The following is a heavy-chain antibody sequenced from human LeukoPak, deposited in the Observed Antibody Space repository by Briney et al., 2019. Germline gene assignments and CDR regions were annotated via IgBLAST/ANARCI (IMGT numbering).Heavy chain of an antibody. CDR3: ARSSGYYLDY. CDR1: GGSFSGYY. Sequence: SETLSLTCAVYGGSFSGYYWSWIRQPPGKGLEWIGEINHSGSTNYNPSLKSRVTISVDTSKNQFSLKLSSVTAADTAVYYCARSSGYYLDYWGQGTLVTVSS. J-gene: IGHJ4*02. V-gene: IGHV4-34*01. CDR2: INHSGST. D-gene: IGHD3-22*01.